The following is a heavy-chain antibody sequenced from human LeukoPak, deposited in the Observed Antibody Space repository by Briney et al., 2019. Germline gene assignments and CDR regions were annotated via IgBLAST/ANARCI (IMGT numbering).Heavy chain of an antibody. CDR3: ARDRDLYYYDSSGYDY. V-gene: IGHV3-33*08. Sequence: PGESLRLSCAASGFTFSSYAMNWVRQAPGKGLEWVAVIWYDGSNKYYADSVKGRFTISRDNSKNTLYLQMNSLRAEDTAVYYCARDRDLYYYDSSGYDYWGQGTLVTVSS. D-gene: IGHD3-22*01. CDR1: GFTFSSYA. CDR2: IWYDGSNK. J-gene: IGHJ4*02.